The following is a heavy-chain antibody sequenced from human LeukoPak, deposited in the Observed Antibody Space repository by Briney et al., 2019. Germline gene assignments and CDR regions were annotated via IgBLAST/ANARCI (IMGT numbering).Heavy chain of an antibody. CDR3: ASTRFPHRVVPAAIPRYYGMDV. D-gene: IGHD2-2*01. Sequence: SETLSLTCTVSGGSISSYYWSWIRQPPGKGLEWIGYIYYSGSTNYNPSLKSRVTISVDTSRNQFSLKLSSVTAADTAVYYCASTRFPHRVVPAAIPRYYGMDVWGQGTTVTVSS. J-gene: IGHJ6*02. CDR1: GGSISSYY. CDR2: IYYSGST. V-gene: IGHV4-59*01.